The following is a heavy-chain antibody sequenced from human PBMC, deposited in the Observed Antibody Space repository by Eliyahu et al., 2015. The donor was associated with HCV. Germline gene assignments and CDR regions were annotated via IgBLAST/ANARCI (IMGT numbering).Heavy chain of an antibody. V-gene: IGHV4-59*01. Sequence: QVQLQESGPGLVKPSETLSLTCTVSGGSISSYYWSWIRQPPGKGLEWIGYIYYSGSTNYNPSLKSRVTISVDTSKNQFSLKLSSVTAADTAVYYCARVGGPDYGDSFDYWGQGTLVTVSS. CDR3: ARVGGPDYGDSFDY. CDR1: GGSISSYY. D-gene: IGHD4-17*01. CDR2: IYYSGST. J-gene: IGHJ4*02.